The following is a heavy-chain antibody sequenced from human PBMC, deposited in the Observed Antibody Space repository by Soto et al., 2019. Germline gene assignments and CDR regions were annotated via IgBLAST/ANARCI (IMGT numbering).Heavy chain of an antibody. CDR3: VRWWNGFDY. CDR1: GFIFGDYA. D-gene: IGHD1-1*01. V-gene: IGHV3-11*01. J-gene: IGHJ4*02. Sequence: QVRLVESGGDLVKPGGSLRLSCVGSGFIFGDYAMGWIRQAPGKGLEWTSYISLSGYVTFDADSVKGRFTFSRDNAKNSIYVEMNSLTPGDTAVYYCVRWWNGFDYWGQGTLVTVSS. CDR2: ISLSGYVT.